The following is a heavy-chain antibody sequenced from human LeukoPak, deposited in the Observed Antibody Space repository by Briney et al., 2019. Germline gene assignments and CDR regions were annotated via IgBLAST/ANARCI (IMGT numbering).Heavy chain of an antibody. D-gene: IGHD3-10*01. J-gene: IGHJ4*02. CDR3: ARDGSGSPY. Sequence: SETLSLTCTVSGGSISSSSSYWGWIRQPPGKGLEWIGSIYYSGSTYYNPSPKSRVTISVDTSKNQFSLKLSSVTAADTAVYYCARDGSGSPYWGQGTLVTVSS. CDR1: GGSISSSSSY. V-gene: IGHV4-39*02. CDR2: IYYSGST.